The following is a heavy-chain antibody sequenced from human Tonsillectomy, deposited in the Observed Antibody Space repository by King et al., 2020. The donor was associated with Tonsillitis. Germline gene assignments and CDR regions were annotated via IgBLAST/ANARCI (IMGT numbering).Heavy chain of an antibody. Sequence: VQLVESGAEVKKPGASVKVSCKASGYTFSGYYMHWVRQAPGQGLEWMGWINPNTGGTNYAQKFQGRVTMTRDTAISTAYMELSRLRSDDTAVYYCARDGSGWYGEAWFDPGGQGTLVTVSS. CDR2: INPNTGGT. CDR3: ARDGSGWYGEAWFDP. V-gene: IGHV1-2*02. D-gene: IGHD6-19*01. CDR1: GYTFSGYY. J-gene: IGHJ5*02.